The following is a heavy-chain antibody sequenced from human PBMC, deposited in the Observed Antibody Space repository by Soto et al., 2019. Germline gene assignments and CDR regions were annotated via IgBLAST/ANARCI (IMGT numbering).Heavy chain of an antibody. D-gene: IGHD5-12*01. V-gene: IGHV3-30*18. J-gene: IGHJ6*02. CDR2: IKYDGSIK. CDR1: GFTFRGSG. CDR3: ANNEYIRYKNIDV. Sequence: QVQLVESGGGVVQPGGSLRLSCAASGFTFRGSGMHWVRQAPGRGLEWVALIKYDGSIKYYADSARGRFTISRDNSKTTLYLQMNNLRAEDTAVYYCANNEYIRYKNIDVWGQGTTVTVSS.